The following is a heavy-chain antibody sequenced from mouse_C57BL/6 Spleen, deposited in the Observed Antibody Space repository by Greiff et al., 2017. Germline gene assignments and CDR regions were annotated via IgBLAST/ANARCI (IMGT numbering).Heavy chain of an antibody. CDR2: INPNNGGT. V-gene: IGHV1-22*01. Sequence: EVQLQESGPELVKPGASVKMSCKASGYTFTDYNMHWVKQSHGKSLEWIGYINPNNGGTSYNQKFKGKATLTVNKSSSTAYMELRSLTSEDSAVYYCARTAYGVFGYWGQGTTLTVSS. CDR3: ARTAYGVFGY. J-gene: IGHJ2*01. D-gene: IGHD1-1*02. CDR1: GYTFTDYN.